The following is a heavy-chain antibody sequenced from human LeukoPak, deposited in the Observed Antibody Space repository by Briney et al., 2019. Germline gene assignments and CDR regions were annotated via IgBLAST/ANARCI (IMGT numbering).Heavy chain of an antibody. J-gene: IGHJ6*03. V-gene: IGHV3-23*01. CDR2: ISGSGGST. CDR3: ARVIAAAGTHYYYYYMDV. CDR1: GVTYSSYA. Sequence: GGSLRLSCAASGVTYSSYAMSWVCQAPGKGLECVSAISGSGGSTYYADSVKGRFTISRDNSKNTLYLQMNSLRAEDTAVYYCARVIAAAGTHYYYYYMDVWGKGTTVTVSS. D-gene: IGHD6-13*01.